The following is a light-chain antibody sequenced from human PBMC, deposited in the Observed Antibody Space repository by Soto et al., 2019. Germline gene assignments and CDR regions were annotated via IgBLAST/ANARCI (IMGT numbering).Light chain of an antibody. J-gene: IGLJ3*02. Sequence: QTVVTQESSLTVSPGGTVTVTCASSTGPVTTNSFTNWFQQKPGQAPRALIYNTSDKLSWTPARFSGSVLGDKAALTLSSVQPEDEADYYCLLYYRGSWVFGGGTQLTVL. CDR1: TGPVTTNSF. CDR3: LLYYRGSWV. CDR2: NTS. V-gene: IGLV7-43*01.